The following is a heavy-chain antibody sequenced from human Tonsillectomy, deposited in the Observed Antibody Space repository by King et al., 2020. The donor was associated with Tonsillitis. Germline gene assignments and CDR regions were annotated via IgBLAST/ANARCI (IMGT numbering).Heavy chain of an antibody. CDR3: AKVEFPLKYYWGMDV. D-gene: IGHD3-10*01. CDR2: ISYDGSNK. Sequence: QLVQSGGGVVQPGRSLRLSCAASGFTFSSYGMHWVRQAPGKGLEWVAVISYDGSNKYYADSVKGRFTISRDNSKNTLYLQMNSLRAEDTAVYYCAKVEFPLKYYWGMDVWGQGTTVTVSS. V-gene: IGHV3-30*18. CDR1: GFTFSSYG. J-gene: IGHJ6*02.